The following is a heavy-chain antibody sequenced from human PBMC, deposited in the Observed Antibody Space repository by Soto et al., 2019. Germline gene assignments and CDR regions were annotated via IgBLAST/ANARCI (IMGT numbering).Heavy chain of an antibody. CDR3: TTVSHFDL. CDR2: IKDRGTV. V-gene: IGHV3-15*07. J-gene: IGHJ5*02. CDR1: GFPFNVAW. Sequence: GGSLRLSCVASGFPFNVAWLSWVRQSPGKGLEWVGRIKDRGTVDYAAFAQGRFTISRDDSKSTLYLQMNSLQTEDTAVYYCTTVSHFDLGGQGIPVTVSS.